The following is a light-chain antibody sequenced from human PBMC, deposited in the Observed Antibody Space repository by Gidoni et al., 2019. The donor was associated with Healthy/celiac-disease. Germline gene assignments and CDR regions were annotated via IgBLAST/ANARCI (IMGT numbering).Light chain of an antibody. CDR3: VQSYSTPRT. Sequence: DIHRTKSPSSLSASVGDRVTITCRASQSISSYLNWYQQKPGKAPKRLIYASSSLQSVVPPRFTGSGSRADFTLSISTLQPVEFATYLCVQSYSTPRTFGQGTKVEIK. CDR1: QSISSY. J-gene: IGKJ1*01. CDR2: ASS. V-gene: IGKV1-39*01.